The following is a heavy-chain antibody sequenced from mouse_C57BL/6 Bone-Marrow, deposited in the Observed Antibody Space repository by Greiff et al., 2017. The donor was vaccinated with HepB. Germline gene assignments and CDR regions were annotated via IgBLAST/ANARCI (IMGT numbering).Heavy chain of an antibody. Sequence: EVQRVESGGGLVQPGGSLSLSCAASGFTFTDYYMSWVRQPPGKALEWLGFIRNKANGYTTEYSASVKGRFTISRDNSQSILDLQMNALRAEDSATYYCARYREYYGSTPWFAYWGQGTLVTVSA. CDR3: ARYREYYGSTPWFAY. V-gene: IGHV7-3*01. CDR1: GFTFTDYY. D-gene: IGHD1-1*01. CDR2: IRNKANGYTT. J-gene: IGHJ3*01.